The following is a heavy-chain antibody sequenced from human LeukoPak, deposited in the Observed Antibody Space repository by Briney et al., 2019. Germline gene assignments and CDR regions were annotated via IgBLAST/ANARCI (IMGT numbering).Heavy chain of an antibody. J-gene: IGHJ4*02. CDR2: IKSKTDGGTT. CDR3: TTPQRLRSHTRTDY. CDR1: GFTFSNAL. Sequence: GGALRLSCAASGFTFSNALMSWVRQAPGKGLEGVGRIKSKTDGGTTDYAAPVKGRFTSSRQESKHTLYLPMNSLKTAATAVYYCTTPQRLRSHTRTDYWGQGTLVTVSS. V-gene: IGHV3-15*01. D-gene: IGHD6-25*01.